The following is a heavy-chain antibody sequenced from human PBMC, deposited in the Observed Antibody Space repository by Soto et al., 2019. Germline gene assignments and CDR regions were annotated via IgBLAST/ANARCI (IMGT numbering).Heavy chain of an antibody. V-gene: IGHV4-59*01. Sequence: SETLSLTCTVSGGSISSYYWSWIRQPPGKGLEWIGYIYYSGSTNYNPSLKSRVTISVDTSKNQFSLKLSSVTAADTAVYYCARGSAAAAYNWFDHWGQGTLVTVSS. CDR2: IYYSGST. CDR1: GGSISSYY. D-gene: IGHD6-13*01. J-gene: IGHJ5*02. CDR3: ARGSAAAAYNWFDH.